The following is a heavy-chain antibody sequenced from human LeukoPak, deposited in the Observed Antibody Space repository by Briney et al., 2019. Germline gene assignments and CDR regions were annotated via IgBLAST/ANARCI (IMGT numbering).Heavy chain of an antibody. Sequence: ASVKVSCKVSGYTLTELSMHWVRQAPGQGLEWMGWINTNTGNPTYAQGFTGRFVFSLDTSVSTAYLQISSLKAEDTAVYYCARDQAGSFDYWGQGTLVTVSS. J-gene: IGHJ4*02. CDR2: INTNTGNP. V-gene: IGHV7-4-1*02. CDR3: ARDQAGSFDY. D-gene: IGHD6-19*01. CDR1: GYTLTELS.